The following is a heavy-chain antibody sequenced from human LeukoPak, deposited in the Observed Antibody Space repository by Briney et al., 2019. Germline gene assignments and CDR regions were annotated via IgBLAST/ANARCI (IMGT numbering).Heavy chain of an antibody. Sequence: RASVKVSCKVSGYTLTELSMHWVRQAPGKGLDWMGGFDPEDGETIYAQKFQGRVTMTEDTSTDTAYMELSSLRSEDTAVYYCATDVNSGSYYYLDYWGQGTLVTVSS. CDR2: FDPEDGET. CDR1: GYTLTELS. CDR3: ATDVNSGSYYYLDY. J-gene: IGHJ4*02. D-gene: IGHD1-26*01. V-gene: IGHV1-24*01.